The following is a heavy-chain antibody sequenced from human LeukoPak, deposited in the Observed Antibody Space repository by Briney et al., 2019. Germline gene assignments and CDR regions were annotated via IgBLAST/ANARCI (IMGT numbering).Heavy chain of an antibody. CDR3: ARVVITSRFLGKYMDV. CDR1: GGSFSGYY. J-gene: IGHJ6*03. Sequence: SETLSLTCAVYGGSFSGYYWSWIRQPPGKGLEWIGEINHSGSTNYNPSLKSRVTISVDTSKNQFSLKLSSVTAADTAVYCCARVVITSRFLGKYMDVWGKGTTVTVSS. V-gene: IGHV4-34*01. CDR2: INHSGST. D-gene: IGHD3-22*01.